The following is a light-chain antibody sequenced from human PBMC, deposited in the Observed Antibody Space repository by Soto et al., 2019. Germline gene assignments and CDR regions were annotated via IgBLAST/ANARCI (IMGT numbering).Light chain of an antibody. CDR3: SSSTATTARDARV. J-gene: IGLJ3*02. Sequence: QSALTQPASVSGSPGQSITISCTGTSSDVGGYNYVSWYQQHPGKAPKLLIYEVSNRPSGVSSRFSGSKSGDTASLTISGLQAEDEADYYCSSSTATTARDARVFGGGTQLTVL. CDR2: EVS. V-gene: IGLV2-14*01. CDR1: SSDVGGYNY.